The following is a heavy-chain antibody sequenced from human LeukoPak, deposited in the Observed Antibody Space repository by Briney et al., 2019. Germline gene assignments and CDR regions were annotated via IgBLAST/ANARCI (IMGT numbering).Heavy chain of an antibody. J-gene: IGHJ6*02. CDR2: IYPGDSDT. D-gene: IGHD3-10*01. Sequence: GESLKISCKGSGYSFTNSWIGWVRQIPGKGLGWMGIIYPGDSDTRYSPSFQGQVTISADKSISTAYLQWSSLKASDTAMYYCARLSGLGRNGLDVWGQGTTVTVSS. V-gene: IGHV5-51*01. CDR3: ARLSGLGRNGLDV. CDR1: GYSFTNSW.